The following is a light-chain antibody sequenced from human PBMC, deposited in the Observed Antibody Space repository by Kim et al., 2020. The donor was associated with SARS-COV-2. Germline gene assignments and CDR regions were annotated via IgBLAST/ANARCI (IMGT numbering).Light chain of an antibody. J-gene: IGLJ3*02. Sequence: ALGQTVRIKGQGDSLRGYYASWYQQRPVQAPVLVFYGKNNRPSGIPDRFSGSYSGSTASLTITAAQAEDEADYYCNSRETSANHWMFGGGTKLTVL. CDR1: SLRGYY. CDR3: NSRETSANHWM. CDR2: GKN. V-gene: IGLV3-19*01.